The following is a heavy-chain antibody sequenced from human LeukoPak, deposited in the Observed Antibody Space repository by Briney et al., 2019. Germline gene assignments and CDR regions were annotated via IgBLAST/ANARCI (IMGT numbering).Heavy chain of an antibody. J-gene: IGHJ4*02. CDR3: ARGAQWELLTPFDY. D-gene: IGHD1-26*01. Sequence: ASVKVSCKASGYTFTSYYMHWVRQAPGQGLEWMGVISPSGGSTSYAQKFQDRVTMTRDTSKSTVYMELSSLRSDDMAVFFCARGAQWELLTPFDYWGQGTLVTVSS. CDR1: GYTFTSYY. V-gene: IGHV1-46*01. CDR2: ISPSGGST.